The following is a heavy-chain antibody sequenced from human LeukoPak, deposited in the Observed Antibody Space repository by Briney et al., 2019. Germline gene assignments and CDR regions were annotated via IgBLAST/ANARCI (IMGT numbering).Heavy chain of an antibody. D-gene: IGHD3-10*01. J-gene: IGHJ3*02. CDR1: GFTFSSYA. V-gene: IGHV3-9*01. CDR3: AKDGLWFGDRAFDI. Sequence: GGSLRLSCAASGFTFSSYAMHWVRQAPGKGLEWVSGISWNSAGRGYADSVKGRFTISRDNAKSSLYLQMNNLRPEDTALYYCAKDGLWFGDRAFDIWGQGTMVTVSS. CDR2: ISWNSAGR.